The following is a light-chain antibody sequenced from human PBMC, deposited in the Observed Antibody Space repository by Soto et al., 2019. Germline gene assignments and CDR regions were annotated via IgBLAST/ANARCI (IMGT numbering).Light chain of an antibody. V-gene: IGLV2-14*01. CDR3: SSYSGSTAVV. Sequence: QSALTQPASVSGSPGQSITISCTGTSSDVGGYNYVSWYQQPPGKAPKLMIYNVSNRPSGVYSRFSGSKSGTTASLTISGLPAEDEAHYYCSSYSGSTAVVFGGGTKLTVL. CDR1: SSDVGGYNY. CDR2: NVS. J-gene: IGLJ2*01.